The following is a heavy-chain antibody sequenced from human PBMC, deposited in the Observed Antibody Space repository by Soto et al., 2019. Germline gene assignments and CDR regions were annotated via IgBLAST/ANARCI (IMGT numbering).Heavy chain of an antibody. D-gene: IGHD3-3*01. V-gene: IGHV3-23*01. J-gene: IGHJ4*02. CDR1: GFTFSSYA. Sequence: PGGSLRLSCAASGFTFSSYAMSWVRQAPGKGLEWVSAISGSGGSTYYADSVKGRFTISRDNSKNTLYLQMNSLRAEDTAVYYCAKITIFGVVTPYYFDYWGQGTLVTVSS. CDR2: ISGSGGST. CDR3: AKITIFGVVTPYYFDY.